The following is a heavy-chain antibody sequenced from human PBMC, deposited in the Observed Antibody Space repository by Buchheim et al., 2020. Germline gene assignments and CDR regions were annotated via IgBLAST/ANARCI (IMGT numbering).Heavy chain of an antibody. CDR2: INHSGST. CDR1: GGSFSGYY. J-gene: IGHJ6*02. D-gene: IGHD2-2*01. V-gene: IGHV4-34*01. Sequence: QVQLQQWGAGLLKPSETLSLTCAVYGGSFSGYYWSWIRQPPGKGLEWIGEINHSGSTNYNPSLKSRVTISVDTSKNQFSLKLSSVTAADTAVYYCAGGVVPAPPDVYYGMDVWGQGTT. CDR3: AGGVVPAPPDVYYGMDV.